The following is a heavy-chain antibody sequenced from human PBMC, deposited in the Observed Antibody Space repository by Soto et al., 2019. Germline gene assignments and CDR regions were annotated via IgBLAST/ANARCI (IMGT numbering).Heavy chain of an antibody. CDR1: GGSISSGDYY. CDR3: DREGATVTVLDY. D-gene: IGHD4-17*01. J-gene: IGHJ4*02. V-gene: IGHV4-30-4*01. Sequence: QVQLQESGPGLVKPSQTLSLTCTVSGGSISSGDYYWTWIRQPPGKGLEWIGYIYYSGNTHYNPSLKSRVTISVDTSKNQFSLKLRSVTAADTAVYYCDREGATVTVLDYWGQGTLVTVSS. CDR2: IYYSGNT.